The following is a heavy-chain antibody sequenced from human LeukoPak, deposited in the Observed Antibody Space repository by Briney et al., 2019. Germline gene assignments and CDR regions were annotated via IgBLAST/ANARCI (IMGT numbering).Heavy chain of an antibody. J-gene: IGHJ6*03. CDR2: IYYSGST. D-gene: IGHD3-10*01. CDR3: ARSYRYYYGSGSYYDSYYYYYMDV. Sequence: SETLSLTCTVSGGSVSSYYWSWIRQPPGKGLEWIGYIYYSGSTIYNPSLKSRVTISVDTSKNQFSLKLSSVTAADTAVYYCARSYRYYYGSGSYYDSYYYYYMDVWGKGTTVTISS. V-gene: IGHV4-59*02. CDR1: GGSVSSYY.